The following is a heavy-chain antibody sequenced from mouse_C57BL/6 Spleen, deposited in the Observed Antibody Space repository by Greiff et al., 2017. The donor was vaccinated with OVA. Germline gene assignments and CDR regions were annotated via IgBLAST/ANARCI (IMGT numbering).Heavy chain of an antibody. CDR2: IHPNSGST. V-gene: IGHV1-64*01. D-gene: IGHD1-1*02. Sequence: QVHVRQPGAELVKPGASVKLSCKASGYTFTSYWMHWVKQRPGQGLEWIGMIHPNSGSTNYNEKFKSKATLTVDKSSSTAYMQLSSLTSEDSAVYYCARSGGPYYYAMDYWGQGTSVTVSS. CDR1: GYTFTSYW. CDR3: ARSGGPYYYAMDY. J-gene: IGHJ4*01.